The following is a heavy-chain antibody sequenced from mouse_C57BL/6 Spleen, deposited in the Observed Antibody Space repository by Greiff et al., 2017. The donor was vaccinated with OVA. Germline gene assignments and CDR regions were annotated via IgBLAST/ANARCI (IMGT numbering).Heavy chain of an antibody. CDR2: IDPEDGET. V-gene: IGHV14-2*01. D-gene: IGHD1-1*01. CDR3: ARSLGSSLFAY. J-gene: IGHJ3*01. Sequence: VQLQQSGAELVKPGASVKLSCTASGFNIKDYYMHWVKQRTEQGLEWIGRIDPEDGETKYAPQFQGKATITADTSSNTAYLQLSSLTSEDAAVYCCARSLGSSLFAYWGQGTLVTVSA. CDR1: GFNIKDYY.